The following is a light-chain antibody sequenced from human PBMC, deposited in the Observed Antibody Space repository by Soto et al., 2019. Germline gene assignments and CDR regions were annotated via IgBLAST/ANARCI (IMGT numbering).Light chain of an antibody. Sequence: QSVLTQPPSASETPGQRVTISCSGSSSNIGSNTVNWYQQLPGTAPRLLIYTNNHRPSGVPDRFSGSKSGTSASLAISGLQSEDEAEYYCAAWDDSLNGVVFGGGTKVTVL. V-gene: IGLV1-44*01. CDR3: AAWDDSLNGVV. CDR1: SSNIGSNT. J-gene: IGLJ2*01. CDR2: TNN.